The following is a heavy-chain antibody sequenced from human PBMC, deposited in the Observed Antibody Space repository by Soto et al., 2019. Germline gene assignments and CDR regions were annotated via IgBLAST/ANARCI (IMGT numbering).Heavy chain of an antibody. J-gene: IGHJ3*01. CDR3: ARVVLTIARGAFDA. CDR2: ISHSGTS. V-gene: IGHV4-4*02. Sequence: QVQLQESGPGLVKPSGTLSLTCAVSGGSISSSHWWTWVRQSPGKGLEYIGEISHSGTSNSNPSPKRRGTLSVDKSKNHFSLTLTSVTAADTAVYYCARVVLTIARGAFDAWGQGTLVIVSS. CDR1: GGSISSSHW. D-gene: IGHD3-9*01.